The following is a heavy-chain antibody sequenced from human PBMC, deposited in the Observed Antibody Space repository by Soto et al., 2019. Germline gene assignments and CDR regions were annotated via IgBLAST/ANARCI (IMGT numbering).Heavy chain of an antibody. J-gene: IGHJ3*02. D-gene: IGHD3-10*01. CDR2: IIPIFGTA. Sequence: QVQLVQSGAEVKKPGSSVKVSCKASGGTFSSYAISWVRQAPGQGLEWMGGIIPIFGTANYAQQFQGRVTSTADESTSSAYMELSSLRSEDTAVYYWARAVRGVDWDAFDIWGQGTMVTVAS. CDR1: GGTFSSYA. CDR3: ARAVRGVDWDAFDI. V-gene: IGHV1-69*01.